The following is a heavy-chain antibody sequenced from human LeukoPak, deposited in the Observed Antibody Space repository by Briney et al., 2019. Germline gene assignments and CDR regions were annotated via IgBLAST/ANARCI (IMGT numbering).Heavy chain of an antibody. V-gene: IGHV1-8*01. CDR2: MNPNSGNT. J-gene: IGHJ6*03. Sequence: ASVKVSCRASGYTFTSYDINWVRQATGQGLEWMGWMNPNSGNTGYAQKFQGRVTMTRNTSISTAYMELSSLRSEDTAVYYCARAVGMKYQLLYGYYYYYMDVWGKGTTVTVSS. CDR1: GYTFTSYD. D-gene: IGHD2-2*02. CDR3: ARAVGMKYQLLYGYYYYYMDV.